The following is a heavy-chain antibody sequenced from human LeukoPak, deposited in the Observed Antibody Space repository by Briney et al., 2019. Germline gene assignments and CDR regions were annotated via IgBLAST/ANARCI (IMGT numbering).Heavy chain of an antibody. D-gene: IGHD2-15*01. CDR2: MNPNSGNT. CDR3: ARGHVVVVAATAYWFDP. Sequence: ASVKVSCKASGYTFTSYDINWVRQATGQGLEWMGWMNPNSGNTGYAQKFQGRVTTTRNTSISTAYMELSSLRSEDTAVYYCARGHVVVVAATAYWFDPWGQGTLVTVSS. J-gene: IGHJ5*02. CDR1: GYTFTSYD. V-gene: IGHV1-8*01.